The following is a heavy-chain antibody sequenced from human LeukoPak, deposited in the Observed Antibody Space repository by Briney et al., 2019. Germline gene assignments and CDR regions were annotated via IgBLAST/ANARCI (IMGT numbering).Heavy chain of an antibody. V-gene: IGHV3-30*01. CDR2: ISYDGSNK. D-gene: IGHD6-19*01. CDR1: GFTFSSYA. J-gene: IGHJ5*02. CDR3: ARVDSSGRLGFDP. Sequence: GGSLRLSCAASGFTFSSYAMHWVRQAPGKGLERVAVISYDGSNKYYADSVKGRFTISRDNSKNTLYLQMNSLRAEDTAVYYCARVDSSGRLGFDPWGQGTLVTVSS.